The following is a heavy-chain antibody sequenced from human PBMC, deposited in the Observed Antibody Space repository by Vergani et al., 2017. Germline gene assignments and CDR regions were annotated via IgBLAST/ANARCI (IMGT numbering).Heavy chain of an antibody. D-gene: IGHD4-17*01. CDR1: GYTFTGYY. Sequence: QVQLVQSGAEVKKPGASVKVSCKASGYTFTGYYMHWVRQAPGQGLEWMGWINPNSGGTNYAQKFQGRVTISVNTSKNQFSLKLSSVTAADTAVYYCARRPRPTTPTTVLGFDYWGQGTLVTVSS. CDR2: INPNSGGT. J-gene: IGHJ4*02. CDR3: ARRPRPTTPTTVLGFDY. V-gene: IGHV1-2*02.